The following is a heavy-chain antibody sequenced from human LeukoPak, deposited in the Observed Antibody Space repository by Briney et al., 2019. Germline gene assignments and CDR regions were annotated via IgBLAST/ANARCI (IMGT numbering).Heavy chain of an antibody. D-gene: IGHD6-19*01. V-gene: IGHV1-8*01. CDR3: ARGRGSGSGWRRFDY. Sequence: ASVKVSGKASGYTFTSYDINWVRQAPGQGLEWMGWMNPNSGNTGYAQKFQGRVTMTRDTSISTAYMELSSLTSEDSAVYYCARGRGSGSGWRRFDYWGQGTLVTVSS. J-gene: IGHJ4*02. CDR1: GYTFTSYD. CDR2: MNPNSGNT.